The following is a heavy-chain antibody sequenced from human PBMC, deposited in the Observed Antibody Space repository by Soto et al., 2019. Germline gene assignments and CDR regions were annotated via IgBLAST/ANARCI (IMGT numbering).Heavy chain of an antibody. CDR2: IYYSGST. V-gene: IGHV4-59*01. CDR1: GGSISSYH. J-gene: IGHJ6*02. D-gene: IGHD3-22*01. CDR3: ARAGYYDSSGYLGRVYGMDV. Sequence: SETLSLTCTVAGGSISSYHWSWIRQPPGQGLEWIGYIYYSGSTNYNPSLKSRVTISVDTSKNQFSLKLSSMTAADTAVYYCARAGYYDSSGYLGRVYGMDVWGQGTTVTVS.